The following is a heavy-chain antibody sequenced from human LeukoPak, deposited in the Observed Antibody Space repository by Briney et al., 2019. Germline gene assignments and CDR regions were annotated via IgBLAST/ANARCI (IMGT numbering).Heavy chain of an antibody. J-gene: IGHJ4*02. V-gene: IGHV3-23*01. D-gene: IGHD3-22*01. Sequence: GRSLRLSCAASGFTFTTYSLHWVRQAPGKGLEWVSVITGNGGNTYYADSVKGRFTISRDNSKNTLYLQMNSLRAEDTAVYYCAKRHDVSGPTGYFDYWGQGTLVTVSS. CDR3: AKRHDVSGPTGYFDY. CDR2: ITGNGGNT. CDR1: GFTFTTYS.